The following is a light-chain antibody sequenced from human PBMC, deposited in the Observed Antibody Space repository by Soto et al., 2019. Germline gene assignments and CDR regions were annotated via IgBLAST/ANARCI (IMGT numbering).Light chain of an antibody. CDR1: QNISLY. J-gene: IGKJ1*01. V-gene: IGKV1-39*01. CDR2: AAT. CDR3: QQSYSTPVT. Sequence: DIQMTQSPSSPSASVGDRVTIICRASQNISLYLNWYQQKPGEAPKLLMYAATGLQSGVPSRFSGSGSETDFTLTIGSLQPEDFATYYCQQSYSTPVTFGQGTKVEIK.